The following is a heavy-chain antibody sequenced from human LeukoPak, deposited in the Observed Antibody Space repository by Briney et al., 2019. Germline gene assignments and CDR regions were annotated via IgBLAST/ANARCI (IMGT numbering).Heavy chain of an antibody. CDR2: IFNTGST. CDR1: GHSINSGFY. V-gene: IGHV4-38-2*01. Sequence: SETLSLTCAVSGHSINSGFYWGWIRQSRGKGLEWIGTIFNTGSTYYTASLRNRVSISVDASKNQFSLRLSSVTAADTAVYYCARGRVEDYWGQGTLVTVSS. CDR3: ARGRVEDY. D-gene: IGHD5-24*01. J-gene: IGHJ4*02.